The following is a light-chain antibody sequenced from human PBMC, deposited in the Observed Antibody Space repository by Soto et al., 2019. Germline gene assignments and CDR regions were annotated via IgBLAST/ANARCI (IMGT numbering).Light chain of an antibody. Sequence: EIVMTQSPVTLSVSPGERATLSCRASQSVSTNLAWYQQKPGQAHRLLIYAGSTRATGIPASFSGGGSGTEFTLTIRSLQSEDFAVYYCKQYAKWPWTFGQGTKVDIK. CDR3: KQYAKWPWT. V-gene: IGKV3-15*01. CDR1: QSVSTN. J-gene: IGKJ1*01. CDR2: AGS.